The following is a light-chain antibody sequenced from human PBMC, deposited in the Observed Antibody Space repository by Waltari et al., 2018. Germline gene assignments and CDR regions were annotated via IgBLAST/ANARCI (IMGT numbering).Light chain of an antibody. CDR1: SRDVGRYNL. V-gene: IGLV2-23*01. J-gene: IGLJ3*02. CDR2: EGN. CDR3: CSFAGSSATWV. Sequence: QSALTQPASVSGSPGQSITISCTGTSRDVGRYNLVSWYQQHPGKAPKLMIFEGNTRPSGVSNRFSGSKSGNTASLTISGLQAEDEADYYCCSFAGSSATWVFGGGTKLTVL.